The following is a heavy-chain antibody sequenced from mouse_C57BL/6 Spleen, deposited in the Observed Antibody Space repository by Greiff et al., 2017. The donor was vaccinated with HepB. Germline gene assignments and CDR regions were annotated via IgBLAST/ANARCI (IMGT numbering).Heavy chain of an antibody. D-gene: IGHD2-5*01. J-gene: IGHJ3*01. V-gene: IGHV5-4*03. CDR2: ISDGGSYT. Sequence: EVKLVESGGGLVKPGGSLKLSCAASGFTFSSYAMSWVRQTPEKRLEWVATISDGGSYTYYPDNVKGRFTISRDNAKNNLYLQMSHLKSEDTAMYYCASYSNYAFAYWGQGTLVTVSA. CDR3: ASYSNYAFAY. CDR1: GFTFSSYA.